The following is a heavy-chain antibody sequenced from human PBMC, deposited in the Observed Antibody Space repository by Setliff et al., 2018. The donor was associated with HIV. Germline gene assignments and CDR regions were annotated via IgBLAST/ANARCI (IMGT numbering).Heavy chain of an antibody. CDR3: ARESSGGSHTNTGMDV. D-gene: IGHD6-19*01. CDR2: NPTNSGGT. V-gene: IGHV1-2*02. J-gene: IGHJ6*01. CDR1: GYTFTGYY. Sequence: ASVKVSCKASGYTFTGYYKHLLRQTPGHGLGWVGWNPTNSGGTNYAKNYQGRVTMTRVTTISTDYMEMSRLRSDKTAMYYCARESSGGSHTNTGMDVW.